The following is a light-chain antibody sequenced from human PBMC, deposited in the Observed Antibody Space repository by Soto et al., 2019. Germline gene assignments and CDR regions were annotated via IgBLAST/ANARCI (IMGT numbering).Light chain of an antibody. CDR3: SSYTSSSTL. CDR2: DVT. V-gene: IGLV2-14*03. CDR1: SRDIGGNSY. Sequence: QSALPQPASVSGSPGQSITISCTGTSRDIGGNSYVSWYQQHPGKAPKLMIYDVTNRPSGVSNRFSGSKSGKTASLTISGLQAEDEADYYCSSYTSSSTLFGGGTKLTVL. J-gene: IGLJ2*01.